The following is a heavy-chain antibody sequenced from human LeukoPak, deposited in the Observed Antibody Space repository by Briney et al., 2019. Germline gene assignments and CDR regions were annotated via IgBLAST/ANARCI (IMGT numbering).Heavy chain of an antibody. CDR2: INSDGSRI. V-gene: IGHV3-74*01. Sequence: GGSLRFSCAASGFTLSDYWMHWVRQAPGKGLVWVSRINSDGSRIIYADSVKGRFTISRDNAKNTVYLQMNSLRADDTAVYFCARAPQIGFSGFDKNYWGQGTLVTVSS. J-gene: IGHJ4*02. D-gene: IGHD5-12*01. CDR3: ARAPQIGFSGFDKNY. CDR1: GFTLSDYW.